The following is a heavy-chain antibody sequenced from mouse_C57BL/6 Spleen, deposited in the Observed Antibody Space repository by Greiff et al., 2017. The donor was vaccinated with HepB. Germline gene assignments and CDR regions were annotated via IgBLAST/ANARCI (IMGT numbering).Heavy chain of an antibody. Sequence: QVQLQQSGAELVRPGASVKLSCKASGYTFTDYYINWVKQRPGQGLEWIARIYPGSGNTYYNEKFKGKATLTAEKSSSTAYMQLSSLTSEDSAVYFCARGLLRRYYYAMDYWGQGTSVTVSS. CDR1: GYTFTDYY. J-gene: IGHJ4*01. V-gene: IGHV1-76*01. CDR2: IYPGSGNT. CDR3: ARGLLRRYYYAMDY. D-gene: IGHD2-3*01.